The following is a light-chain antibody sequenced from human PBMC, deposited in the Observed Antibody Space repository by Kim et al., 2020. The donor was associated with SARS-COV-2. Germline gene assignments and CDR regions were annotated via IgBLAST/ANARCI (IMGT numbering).Light chain of an antibody. CDR3: YSRDNSGDHWV. V-gene: IGLV3-19*01. CDR1: SRRSYY. Sequence: ALGTTVRITCQGDSRRSYYAAWYRQKPGQAPVLVIYGHNSRPSGIPDRFSGSNSGTTASLTITGAQAEDEADYYCYSRDNSGDHWVFGGGTQLTVL. J-gene: IGLJ3*02. CDR2: GHN.